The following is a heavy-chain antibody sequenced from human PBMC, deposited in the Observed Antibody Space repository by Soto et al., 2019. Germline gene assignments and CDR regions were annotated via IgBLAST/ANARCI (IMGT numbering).Heavy chain of an antibody. CDR2: INPNSGGT. Sequence: QVQLVQSGAEVKKPGASVKVSCKASGYTFTGYYMHWVRQAPGQGLEWMGWINPNSGGTNNAQKLKCWVTMTRDASISTAYVELSRLGSDDTAVYYCATAVAGTNYYYYGMYVWFQGTTVTVSS. CDR1: GYTFTGYY. D-gene: IGHD6-19*01. CDR3: ATAVAGTNYYYYGMYV. J-gene: IGHJ6*02. V-gene: IGHV1-2*04.